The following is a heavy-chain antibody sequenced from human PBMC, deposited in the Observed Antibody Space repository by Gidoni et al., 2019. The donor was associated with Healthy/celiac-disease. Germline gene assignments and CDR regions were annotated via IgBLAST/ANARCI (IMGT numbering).Heavy chain of an antibody. CDR1: GFTFSSYA. CDR3: ASLKLRIYYGSGSYYNPLDY. D-gene: IGHD3-10*01. Sequence: QVQLVESGGGVVQPGRSLRLSCAASGFTFSSYAMHWVRQAPGKGLEWVAVISYDGSNKYYADSVKGRFTISRDNSKNTLYLQMNSLRAEDTAVYYCASLKLRIYYGSGSYYNPLDYWGQGTLVTVSS. CDR2: ISYDGSNK. V-gene: IGHV3-30-3*01. J-gene: IGHJ4*02.